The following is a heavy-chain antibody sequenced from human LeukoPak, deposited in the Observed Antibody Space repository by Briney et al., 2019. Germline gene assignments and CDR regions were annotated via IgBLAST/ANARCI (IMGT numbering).Heavy chain of an antibody. V-gene: IGHV3-9*01. CDR1: GFTFSSYG. J-gene: IGHJ3*02. CDR3: AKGISGWYFVGAFDI. CDR2: ISWNSGSI. D-gene: IGHD6-19*01. Sequence: GGSLRLSCAASGFTFSSYGMHWVRQAPGKGLEWVSGISWNSGSIGYADSVKGRFTISRDNAKNSLYLQMNSLRAEDTALYYCAKGISGWYFVGAFDIWGQGTMVTVSS.